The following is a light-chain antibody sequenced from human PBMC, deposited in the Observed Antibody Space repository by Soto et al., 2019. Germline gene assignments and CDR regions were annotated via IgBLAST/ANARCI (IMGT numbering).Light chain of an antibody. J-gene: IGKJ1*01. V-gene: IGKV1-6*01. CDR1: QGIRND. CDR3: LQDYNYPWT. Sequence: AIQLPQSPPSLSPSVGDRVIITCRASQGIRNDVSWYRKKPARVPKFLILAASNLQGGVPSRFRGSGSGTDFTLTTTNLQPEDFATYYCLQDYNYPWTFGQGAKVDIK. CDR2: AAS.